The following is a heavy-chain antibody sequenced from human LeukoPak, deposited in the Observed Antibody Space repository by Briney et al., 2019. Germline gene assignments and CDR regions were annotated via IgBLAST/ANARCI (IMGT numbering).Heavy chain of an antibody. V-gene: IGHV3-66*01. J-gene: IGHJ4*02. D-gene: IGHD2-15*01. Sequence: GGSLRLSCAASGFTVSSNYMSWVRQAPGKGLEWVSVIYSGGSTYYADSVKGRFTISRDNSKNTLYLQMNSLRAEDTAVYYCARDPSGGPGSCFDYWGQGTLVTVSS. CDR3: ARDPSGGPGSCFDY. CDR1: GFTVSSNY. CDR2: IYSGGST.